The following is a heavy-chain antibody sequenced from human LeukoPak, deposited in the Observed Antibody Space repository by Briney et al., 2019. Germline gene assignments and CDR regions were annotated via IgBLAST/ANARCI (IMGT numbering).Heavy chain of an antibody. CDR1: GYTFNTYG. Sequence: GASVKVSCKASGYTFNTYGISWVRQAPGQGPEWMGWISAYNGKSNYAQKFQGRVTMTRNTSISTAYMELSSLRSEDTAVYYCARGVSSSWSLNYYMDVWGKGTTVTISS. D-gene: IGHD6-13*01. CDR2: ISAYNGKS. CDR3: ARGVSSSWSLNYYMDV. J-gene: IGHJ6*03. V-gene: IGHV1-18*01.